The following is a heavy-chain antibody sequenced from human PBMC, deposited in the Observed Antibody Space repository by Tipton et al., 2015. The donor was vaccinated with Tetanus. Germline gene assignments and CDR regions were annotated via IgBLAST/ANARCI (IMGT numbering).Heavy chain of an antibody. V-gene: IGHV4-39*07. CDR1: DESISSSSYY. J-gene: IGHJ4*02. CDR3: ARANNEYPKKGPFDS. CDR2: ISNSGTS. D-gene: IGHD2-2*01. Sequence: TLSLTCTVSDESISSSSYYWGWIRHHPGRGLEWIASISNSGTSYNNPSFRSRVTISVDTSKNKFSLKLTSVTAADTAVYYCARANNEYPKKGPFDSWGRGTLVIVSS.